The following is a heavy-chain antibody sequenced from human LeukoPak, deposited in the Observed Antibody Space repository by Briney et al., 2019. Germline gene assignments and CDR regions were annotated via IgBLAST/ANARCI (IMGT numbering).Heavy chain of an antibody. CDR3: AKEKEDTSSFDH. V-gene: IGHV1-18*01. CDR2: INTYNDKT. CDR1: GYTFTTFG. Sequence: ASVRVSFTTSGYTFTTFGVSWVRQAPGQGRGWMGWINTYNDKTNYARKFQGRVTMTTDTSTNTVYMELRSLRSDDTAMYYCAKEKEDTSSFDHWGQGTLVAVSS. D-gene: IGHD2-15*01. J-gene: IGHJ4*02.